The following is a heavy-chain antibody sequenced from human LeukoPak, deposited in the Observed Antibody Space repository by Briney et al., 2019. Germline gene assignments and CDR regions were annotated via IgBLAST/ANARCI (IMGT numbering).Heavy chain of an antibody. CDR2: FDPEDGET. J-gene: IGHJ4*02. CDR3: AASIVVVPAELFDDFDY. Sequence: ASVKVSCKVSGYTLTELSMHWVRQAPGKGLEWMGGFDPEDGETIYAQKFQGRVTMTEDTSTDTAYMELSSLRSEDTVVYYCAASIVVVPAELFDDFDYWGQGTLVTVSS. V-gene: IGHV1-24*01. CDR1: GYTLTELS. D-gene: IGHD2-2*01.